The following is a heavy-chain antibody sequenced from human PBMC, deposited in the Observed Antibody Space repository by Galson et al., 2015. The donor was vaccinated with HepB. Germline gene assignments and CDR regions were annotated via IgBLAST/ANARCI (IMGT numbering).Heavy chain of an antibody. Sequence: PALVKPTPPLTLTCTFSGFSLTTSGMCVSWIRQPPGKALEWLARIDWDDDEYYSTSLKTRLTISKDTSKNQVILTMTNMDPVDTATYYCARTYYSYGMDVWGQGTTVTVSS. V-gene: IGHV2-70*11. CDR1: GFSLTTSGMC. CDR2: IDWDDDE. J-gene: IGHJ6*02. CDR3: ARTYYSYGMDV.